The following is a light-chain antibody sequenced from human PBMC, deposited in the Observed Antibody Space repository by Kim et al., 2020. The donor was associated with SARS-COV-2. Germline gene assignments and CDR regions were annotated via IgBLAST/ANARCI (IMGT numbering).Light chain of an antibody. CDR3: QQYNSYWT. CDR1: QIISGY. V-gene: IGKV1-5*01. J-gene: IGKJ1*01. CDR2: DAS. Sequence: DIQMTQSPSTLSASVGDRVTITCRASQIISGYLAWYQHKPGKAPKLLIYDASSLESGVPSRFSGSGSGTEFTLTISSLQPDDFATYYCQQYNSYWTFGQGTKVDIK.